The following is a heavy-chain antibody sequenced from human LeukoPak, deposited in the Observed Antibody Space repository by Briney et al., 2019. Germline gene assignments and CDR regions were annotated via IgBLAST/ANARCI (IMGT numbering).Heavy chain of an antibody. CDR2: MNPNSGNT. D-gene: IGHD3-3*01. CDR3: ARALVGYDFWSGYYVGMDV. CDR1: GYTFTSYD. Sequence: GASVKVSCKASGYTFTSYDINWVRQATGQGLVWMGWMNPNSGNTGYAQKFQGRVTMTRNTSISTAYMELSSLRSEDTAVYYCARALVGYDFWSGYYVGMDVWGQGTTVTVSS. V-gene: IGHV1-8*01. J-gene: IGHJ6*02.